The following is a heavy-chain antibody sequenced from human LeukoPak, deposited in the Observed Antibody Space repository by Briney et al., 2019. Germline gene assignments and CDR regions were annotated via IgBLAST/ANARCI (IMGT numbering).Heavy chain of an antibody. V-gene: IGHV3-23*01. J-gene: IGHJ3*02. CDR3: AKQGFGEFSAFDI. CDR1: GFTFSSYA. D-gene: IGHD3-10*01. CDR2: ISGSGGST. Sequence: GGSLRLSCAASGFTFSSYAMSWVRQAPGKGLEWVSAISGSGGSTYYADSVKGRFTISRDNSKNTLYLQMNSLRAEDTDVYYCAKQGFGEFSAFDIWGQGTMVTVSS.